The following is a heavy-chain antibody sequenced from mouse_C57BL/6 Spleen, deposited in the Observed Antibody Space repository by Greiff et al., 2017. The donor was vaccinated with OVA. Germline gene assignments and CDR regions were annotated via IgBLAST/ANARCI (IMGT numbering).Heavy chain of an antibody. V-gene: IGHV1-74*01. Sequence: QVQLQQPGAELVKPGASVKVSCKASGYTFTSYWMHWVQQRPGQGLEWIGRIHPSGSDTNYNQKFKGQATLTVDKSSNTAYMQLSSLTSEDSAVYYCAIPGSSLFDYWGQGTTLTVSS. CDR3: AIPGSSLFDY. CDR1: GYTFTSYW. D-gene: IGHD1-1*01. CDR2: IHPSGSDT. J-gene: IGHJ2*01.